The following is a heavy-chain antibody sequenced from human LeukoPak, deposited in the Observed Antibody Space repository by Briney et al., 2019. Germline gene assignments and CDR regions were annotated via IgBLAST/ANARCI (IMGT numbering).Heavy chain of an antibody. V-gene: IGHV1-46*01. D-gene: IGHD6-19*01. Sequence: PQASVKVSCKASGYTFTSYYMHWVRQAPGQGLEWMGIINPSGGSTSYAQKFQGRVTMTTDTSTSTAYMELRSLRSDDTAVYYCARVYSSGWFDYWGQGTLVTVSS. CDR3: ARVYSSGWFDY. CDR2: INPSGGST. J-gene: IGHJ4*02. CDR1: GYTFTSYY.